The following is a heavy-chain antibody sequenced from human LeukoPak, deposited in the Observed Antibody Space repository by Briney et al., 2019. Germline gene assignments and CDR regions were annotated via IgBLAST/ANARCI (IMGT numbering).Heavy chain of an antibody. CDR1: GGSISSGGYY. D-gene: IGHD3-10*01. CDR2: IYHSGST. Sequence: SETLSLTCTVSGGSISSGGYYWSWIRQPPGKGLEWIGYIYHSGSTYYNPSLKSRVTISVDRSKNQFSLKLSSVTAADTAVYYCARESVPGNWFDPWGQGTLVTVSS. V-gene: IGHV4-30-2*01. CDR3: ARESVPGNWFDP. J-gene: IGHJ5*02.